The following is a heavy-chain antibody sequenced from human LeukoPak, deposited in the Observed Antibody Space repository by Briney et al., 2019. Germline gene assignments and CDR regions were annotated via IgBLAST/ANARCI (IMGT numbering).Heavy chain of an antibody. CDR3: ASRTTLGY. J-gene: IGHJ4*02. D-gene: IGHD1-1*01. CDR1: GFTFSSYG. Sequence: GGSLRLPCAASGFTFSSYGMHWVRQAPGKGLEWVAVISFDGNNKYYADSVKGRFTISRDNSKNRLYLQMNSLRAEDTAVYYCASRTTLGYWGQGTLVTVSS. CDR2: ISFDGNNK. V-gene: IGHV3-30*03.